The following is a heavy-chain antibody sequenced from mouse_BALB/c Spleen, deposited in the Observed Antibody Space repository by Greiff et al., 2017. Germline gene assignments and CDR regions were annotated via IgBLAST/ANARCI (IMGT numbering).Heavy chain of an antibody. CDR1: GFTFSSYA. Sequence: DVMLVESGGGLVKPGGSLKLSCAASGFTFSSYAMSWVRQSPEKRLEWVAEISSGGSYTYYPDTVTGRFTISRDNAKNTLYLEMSSLRSEDTAMYYCARKGPPTFAYWGQGTLVTVSA. CDR3: ARKGPPTFAY. D-gene: IGHD2-10*01. V-gene: IGHV5-9-4*01. J-gene: IGHJ3*01. CDR2: ISSGGSYT.